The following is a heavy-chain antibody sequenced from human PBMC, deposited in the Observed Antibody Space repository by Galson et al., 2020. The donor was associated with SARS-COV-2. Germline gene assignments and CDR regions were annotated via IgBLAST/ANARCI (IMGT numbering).Heavy chain of an antibody. CDR2: IYYSGST. CDR3: IASYYDVWSGYDTPFYYYGMDV. D-gene: IGHD3-3*01. V-gene: IGHV4-39*01. CDR1: GGSISSSSYY. Sequence: SETLSLTCTVSGGSISSSSYYWGWIRQPPGKGLECIGSIYYSGSTYYNPSLKSRVTISVDTTKNQFSLKLSSVTDADTAVYYSIASYYDVWSGYDTPFYYYGMDVWGQGNTVTVSS. J-gene: IGHJ6*02.